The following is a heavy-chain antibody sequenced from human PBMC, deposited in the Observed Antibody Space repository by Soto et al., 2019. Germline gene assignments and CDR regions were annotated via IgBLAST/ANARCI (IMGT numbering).Heavy chain of an antibody. CDR3: ARAPYSSSWYSPVGFDY. CDR2: ISAYNGNT. D-gene: IGHD6-13*01. J-gene: IGHJ4*02. V-gene: IGHV1-18*01. Sequence: QVQLVQSGAEVKRPGASVKVSCKASGYTFTSYGISWVRQAPGQGLEWMGWISAYNGNTNYAQKLQGRVTMTTDTSTSTAYMELRSLRSDDTAVYYCARAPYSSSWYSPVGFDYWGQGTLVTVSS. CDR1: GYTFTSYG.